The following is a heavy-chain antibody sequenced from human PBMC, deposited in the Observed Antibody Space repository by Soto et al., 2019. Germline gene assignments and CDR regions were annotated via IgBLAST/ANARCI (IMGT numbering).Heavy chain of an antibody. D-gene: IGHD2-15*01. CDR1: GGTFSGYI. CDR3: TRGLFCRSCYSGSWYYFDS. Sequence: SETLSLTCAASGGTFSGYIWTWIRQTPGKGLQWIGPINHSGSSIYNPALKNRVTISTMSNNKFSLELRSVTAADTAVYYCTRGLFCRSCYSGSWYYFDSWGQGTMVA. CDR2: INHSGSS. J-gene: IGHJ4*02. V-gene: IGHV4-34*01.